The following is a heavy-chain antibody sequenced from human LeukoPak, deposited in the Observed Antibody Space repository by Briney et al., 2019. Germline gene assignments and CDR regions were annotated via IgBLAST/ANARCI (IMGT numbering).Heavy chain of an antibody. J-gene: IGHJ4*02. CDR1: GSTFSSYA. CDR2: ISDSGRST. D-gene: IGHD6-13*01. V-gene: IGHV3-23*01. CDR3: AKQAIGSSGWYD. Sequence: GALRLSCSASGSTFSSYAISWVRQAPGKGLEWVSAISDSGRSTYYVDSVKGRSTISRDNSKNTLYLQMNSLRADDTAVYYCAKQAIGSSGWYDRGQGTLVTVSS.